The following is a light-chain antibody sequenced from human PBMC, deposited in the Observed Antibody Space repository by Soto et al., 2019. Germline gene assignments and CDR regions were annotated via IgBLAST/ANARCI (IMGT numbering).Light chain of an antibody. J-gene: IGLJ1*01. V-gene: IGLV2-8*01. CDR3: SSYAGGNAYV. CDR1: SSDVGGYNY. Sequence: QSALTQPPSASGSPGQSGTISCTGTSSDVGGYNYVSWYQQHPGKAPKLMIYEVSKRPSGVPDRFSGSKSGNTASLTVSGLQAEDEADYYCSSYAGGNAYVFGTGTKLTVL. CDR2: EVS.